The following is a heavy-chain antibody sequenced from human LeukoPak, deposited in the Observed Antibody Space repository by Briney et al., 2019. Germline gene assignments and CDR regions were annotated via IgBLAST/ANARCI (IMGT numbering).Heavy chain of an antibody. CDR1: GDSMSGHF. Sequence: SETLSLTCTVSGDSMSGHFWSWIRQPPGKGLEWIGYVYYSGSTYYNPSLKSRLTMSVDTSKNHFSLRLSSVTAADTAVYYCARLYGSGWYDGDYWGQGTLDTVSS. CDR2: VYYSGST. D-gene: IGHD6-19*01. CDR3: ARLYGSGWYDGDY. V-gene: IGHV4-59*08. J-gene: IGHJ4*02.